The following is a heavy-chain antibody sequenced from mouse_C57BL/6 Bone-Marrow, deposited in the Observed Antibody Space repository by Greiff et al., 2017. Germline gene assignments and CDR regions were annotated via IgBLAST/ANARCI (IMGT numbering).Heavy chain of an antibody. Sequence: EVKLQQSGAELVRPGASVKLSCTASGFNIKDDYMHWVKQRPEQGLEWIGWIDPENGDTEYASKFQGKATITADTSSNTAYLQLSSLTSEDTAVYYCTTPYYYGRYFDVWGTGTTVTVSS. J-gene: IGHJ1*03. D-gene: IGHD1-1*01. CDR3: TTPYYYGRYFDV. CDR2: IDPENGDT. V-gene: IGHV14-4*01. CDR1: GFNIKDDY.